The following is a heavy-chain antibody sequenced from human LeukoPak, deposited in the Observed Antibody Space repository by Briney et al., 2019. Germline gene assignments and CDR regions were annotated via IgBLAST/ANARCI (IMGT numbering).Heavy chain of an antibody. CDR3: ARTYSGSYSAFDP. Sequence: PSETLSLTCTVSGGSISSYYWSWIRQPPGRGLEGIGYIYYSGSTNYNPSLKSRVTISVDTSKNQFSLKLSSVTAADTAVYYCARTYSGSYSAFDPWGQGTLVTVSS. CDR1: GGSISSYY. V-gene: IGHV4-59*08. CDR2: IYYSGST. D-gene: IGHD1-26*01. J-gene: IGHJ5*02.